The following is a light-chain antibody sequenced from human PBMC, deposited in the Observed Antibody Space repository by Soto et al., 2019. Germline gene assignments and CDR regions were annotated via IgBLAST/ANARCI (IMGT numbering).Light chain of an antibody. CDR2: DAS. Sequence: DIQMTQSPSSISASVRDRVTITCRASQSISSWLAWYQQKPGKAPKLLIYDASSLESGVPSRFSGSGSGTEFTLTISSLQPDDFATYYCQQYNDYPWTFGQGTKVAIK. V-gene: IGKV1-5*01. CDR3: QQYNDYPWT. CDR1: QSISSW. J-gene: IGKJ1*01.